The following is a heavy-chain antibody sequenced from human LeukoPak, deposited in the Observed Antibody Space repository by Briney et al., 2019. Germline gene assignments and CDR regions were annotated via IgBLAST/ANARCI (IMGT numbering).Heavy chain of an antibody. Sequence: PGGSLRLSCAASGFTVSSNYMSWVRQAPGKGLEWGSVIYSGGSTYYADSVKGRFTISRDNSKNTLYLQMNSLRAEDTAVYYCARGRYSYGLDYWGQGTLVTVSS. CDR1: GFTVSSNY. CDR3: ARGRYSYGLDY. J-gene: IGHJ4*02. V-gene: IGHV3-53*01. D-gene: IGHD5-18*01. CDR2: IYSGGST.